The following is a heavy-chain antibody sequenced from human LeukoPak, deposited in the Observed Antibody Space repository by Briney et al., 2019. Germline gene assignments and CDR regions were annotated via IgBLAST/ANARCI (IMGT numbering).Heavy chain of an antibody. Sequence: NSSETLSLTCTVSGGSISSSSYYWGWIRQPPGKGLEWIGSIYYSGSTYYNPSLKSRVTISVDTSKNQFSLKLSSVTAADTTVYYCARDSGSPPGYYYYYYMDVWGKGTTVTVSS. J-gene: IGHJ6*03. V-gene: IGHV4-39*07. CDR1: GGSISSSSYY. CDR2: IYYSGST. D-gene: IGHD1-26*01. CDR3: ARDSGSPPGYYYYYYMDV.